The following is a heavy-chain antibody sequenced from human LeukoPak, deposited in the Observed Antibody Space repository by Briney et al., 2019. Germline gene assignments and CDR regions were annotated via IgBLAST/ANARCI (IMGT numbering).Heavy chain of an antibody. D-gene: IGHD3-9*01. CDR1: GGSITGYY. Sequence: PSETLSLTCAVYGGSITGYYWSWIRQPPGRGLEWVGGIHYTGATSYNPSLKSRATISTDTSKNQFSLRLSSVTAADTAVYYCARGNILTGYCFDFWGQGALVTVSS. CDR3: ARGNILTGYCFDF. J-gene: IGHJ4*02. CDR2: IHYTGAT. V-gene: IGHV4-34*01.